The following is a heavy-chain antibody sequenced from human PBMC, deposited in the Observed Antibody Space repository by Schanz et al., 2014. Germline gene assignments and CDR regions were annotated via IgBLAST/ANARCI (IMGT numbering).Heavy chain of an antibody. Sequence: QVQLQESGPGLVKPSETLSLTCIVSGGSITRKTYYWGWIRQPPGKGLEWIGYIYYSGSTNYNPSLRSRVTIPVDKPKNQFSLKLTSVTAADTAVYYCARVEEYSSAWHTLALFDYWGQGTLVTVSS. CDR2: IYYSGST. CDR1: GGSITRKTYY. J-gene: IGHJ4*02. D-gene: IGHD6-19*01. CDR3: ARVEEYSSAWHTLALFDY. V-gene: IGHV4-61*05.